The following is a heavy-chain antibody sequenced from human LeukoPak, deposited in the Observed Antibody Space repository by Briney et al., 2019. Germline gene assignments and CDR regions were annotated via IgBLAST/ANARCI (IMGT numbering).Heavy chain of an antibody. CDR2: ISYDGGSK. CDR3: ARDENYFDY. Sequence: GGSLRLSCAASGFTFSSYAMHWVRQAPGKGLEWVAVISYDGGSKYYADSVKGRFTISRDNSKNTLYLQMNSLRAEDTAVYYCARDENYFDYWGQGTLVTVSS. J-gene: IGHJ4*02. CDR1: GFTFSSYA. V-gene: IGHV3-30-3*01.